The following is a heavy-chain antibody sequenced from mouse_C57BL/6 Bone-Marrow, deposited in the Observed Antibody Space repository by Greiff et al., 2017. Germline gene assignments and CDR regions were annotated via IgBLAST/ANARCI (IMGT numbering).Heavy chain of an antibody. CDR2: ISDGGSYT. CDR3: ARVAGLRRDYAMDY. D-gene: IGHD2-4*01. J-gene: IGHJ4*01. V-gene: IGHV5-4*03. Sequence: EVKVVESGGGLVKPGGSLKLSCAASGFTFSSYAMSWVRQTPEKRLEWVATISDGGSYTYYPDNVKGRFTISRDNAKNNLYLQMSHLKSEDTAMYYSARVAGLRRDYAMDYWGQGTSVTVSS. CDR1: GFTFSSYA.